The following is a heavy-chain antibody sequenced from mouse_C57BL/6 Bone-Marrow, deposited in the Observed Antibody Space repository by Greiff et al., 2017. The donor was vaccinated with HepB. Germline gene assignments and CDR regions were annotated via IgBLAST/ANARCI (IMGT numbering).Heavy chain of an antibody. V-gene: IGHV14-3*01. CDR3: ASTTVVAYWYFDV. CDR1: GFNIKNTY. J-gene: IGHJ1*03. Sequence: DVKLQESVAELVRPGASVKLSCTASGFNIKNTYMHWVKQRPEQGLEWIGRIDPANGNTKYAPKFQGKATITADTSSNTAYLQLSSLTSEDTAIYYCASTTVVAYWYFDVWGTGTTVTVSS. CDR2: IDPANGNT. D-gene: IGHD1-1*01.